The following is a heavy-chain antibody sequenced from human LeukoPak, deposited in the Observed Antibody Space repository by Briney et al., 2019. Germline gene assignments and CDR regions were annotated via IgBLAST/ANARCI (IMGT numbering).Heavy chain of an antibody. CDR2: IYYSGST. CDR3: AREREYYDQYGMDV. Sequence: SETLSLTCTVSGGSISSYYWSWIRQPPGKGLEWIGYIYYSGSTNYNPSLKSRVTISVDTSKNQFSLKLSSVTAADTAVYYCAREREYYDQYGMDVWGQGTTVTVSS. V-gene: IGHV4-59*01. D-gene: IGHD3-22*01. J-gene: IGHJ6*02. CDR1: GGSISSYY.